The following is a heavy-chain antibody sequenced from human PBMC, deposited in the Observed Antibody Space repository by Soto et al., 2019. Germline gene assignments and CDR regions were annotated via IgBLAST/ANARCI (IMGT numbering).Heavy chain of an antibody. D-gene: IGHD6-6*01. CDR2: ISAYNGNT. CDR3: ARDNIAARTYYYYGMDV. CDR1: GYTFTSYG. Sequence: QVQLVQSGAEVKKPGASVKVSCKASGYTFTSYGISWVRQAPGQGLEWMGWISAYNGNTNYAQKLQGRVTMTTDTSASTAYMELRSLRSDDTAVYYCARDNIAARTYYYYGMDVWGQGTTVTLSS. J-gene: IGHJ6*02. V-gene: IGHV1-18*01.